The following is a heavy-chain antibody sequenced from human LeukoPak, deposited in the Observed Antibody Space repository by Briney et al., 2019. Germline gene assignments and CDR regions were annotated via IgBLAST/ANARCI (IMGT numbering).Heavy chain of an antibody. CDR1: GFTFGSYW. V-gene: IGHV3-7*04. D-gene: IGHD3-22*01. J-gene: IGHJ4*02. CDR3: ARGIKYYYDSSGYY. Sequence: GGFLRLSCAASGFTFGSYWMSWVRQAPGKGLEWVANIKQDGSEKYYVDSVKGRFTISRDNAKNSLYLQMNSLRAEDTAVYYCARGIKYYYDSSGYYWGQGTLVTVSS. CDR2: IKQDGSEK.